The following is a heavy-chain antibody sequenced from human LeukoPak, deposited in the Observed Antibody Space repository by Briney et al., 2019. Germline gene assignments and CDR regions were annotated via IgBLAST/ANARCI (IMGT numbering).Heavy chain of an antibody. J-gene: IGHJ4*02. D-gene: IGHD6-13*01. Sequence: GGSLRLSCAASGFTFGDYAMHWVRQAPGKGLEWVSGISWNSDSIGYADSVKDRFTISRDNAKNSLYLQMNSLRAEDTALYYCAKDRQQLPPGDYYFDYWGQGTLVTVSS. V-gene: IGHV3-9*01. CDR1: GFTFGDYA. CDR3: AKDRQQLPPGDYYFDY. CDR2: ISWNSDSI.